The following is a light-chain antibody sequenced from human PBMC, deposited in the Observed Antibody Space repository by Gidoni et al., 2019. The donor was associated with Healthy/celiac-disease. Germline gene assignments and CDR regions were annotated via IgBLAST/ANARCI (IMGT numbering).Light chain of an antibody. Sequence: QSALTQPASVSGSPGQSITISCTGTSSDVGGYNYVAWYQQHPGKAPKLMIYEVSNRPSGVANRFSGSKSGKTASLTISGLQAEDEADYYCSSYTSSSTPYVVFGGGTKLTVL. V-gene: IGLV2-14*01. CDR3: SSYTSSSTPYVV. CDR2: EVS. J-gene: IGLJ2*01. CDR1: SSDVGGYNY.